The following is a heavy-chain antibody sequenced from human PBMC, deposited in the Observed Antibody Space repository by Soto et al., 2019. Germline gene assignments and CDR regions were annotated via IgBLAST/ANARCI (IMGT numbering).Heavy chain of an antibody. V-gene: IGHV6-1*01. CDR2: TYYRSKWYN. J-gene: IGHJ3*02. D-gene: IGHD3-9*01. CDR3: ARAPVRYLDLLLSGAFES. CDR1: GASVSSNSAA. Sequence: SQTLSLTFAISGASVSSNSAACNWIRQSPSRGLEWLGRTYYRSKWYNDYAVSVKSRITINPDTSKNQFSLQLNSVTPEDTAVYYCARAPVRYLDLLLSGAFESCGQGTMVTV.